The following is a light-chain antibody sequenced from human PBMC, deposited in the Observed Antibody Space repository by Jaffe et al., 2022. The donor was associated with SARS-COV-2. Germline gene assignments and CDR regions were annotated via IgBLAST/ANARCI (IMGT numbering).Light chain of an antibody. Sequence: EIVLTQSPGTLSLSPGERATLSCRASQSVSSNYLAWYQQKPGQTPRLLFYGASTRATGIPDRFSGSGSGTDFTLTINRLEPEDFAVYYCQQYGSSPLFTFGPGTRVDMK. J-gene: IGKJ3*01. CDR2: GAS. V-gene: IGKV3-20*01. CDR1: QSVSSNY. CDR3: QQYGSSPLFT.